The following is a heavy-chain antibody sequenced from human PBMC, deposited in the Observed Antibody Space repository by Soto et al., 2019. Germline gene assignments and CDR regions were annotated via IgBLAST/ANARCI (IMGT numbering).Heavy chain of an antibody. CDR2: IYDSAST. V-gene: IGHV4-59*01. CDR1: GGSISSYY. Sequence: SETLSLTCTVSGGSISSYYWTWIRQPPGKGLEWIGYIYDSASTNYNPSLKSRVTISIDTSKNQFSLKLISVTAADTAVYYCARGHYYASGSFYNWFDPWGQGTLVT. J-gene: IGHJ5*02. CDR3: ARGHYYASGSFYNWFDP. D-gene: IGHD3-10*01.